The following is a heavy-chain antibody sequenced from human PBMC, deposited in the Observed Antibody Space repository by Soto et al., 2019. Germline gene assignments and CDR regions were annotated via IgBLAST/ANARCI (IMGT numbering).Heavy chain of an antibody. CDR1: GGTFSSYA. CDR2: IIPIFGTA. CDR3: ARDGPAYGDYYYYYYGMDV. V-gene: IGHV1-69*13. Sequence: SVKVSCKASGGTFSSYAISWVRQAPGQGLEWMGGIIPIFGTANYAQKFQGRVTITADESTSTAYMELSSLRSEDTAVYYCARDGPAYGDYYYYYYGMDVWGQGTTVTVSS. D-gene: IGHD4-17*01. J-gene: IGHJ6*02.